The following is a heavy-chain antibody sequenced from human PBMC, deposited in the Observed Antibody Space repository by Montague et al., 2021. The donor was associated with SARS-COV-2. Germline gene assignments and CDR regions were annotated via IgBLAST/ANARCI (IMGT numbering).Heavy chain of an antibody. CDR3: ARQDIQLRFDL. V-gene: IGHV4-39*01. CDR2: SRYGGTS. Sequence: SETLSLTCTVSSASISNDIYYWGWIRQPPGKGPEWIGGSRYGGTSYYXPSVKSRVTISIDTSKNQCSLTMTAVTAADTAVYFCARQDIQLRFDLWGRGTLVTVSS. J-gene: IGHJ2*01. D-gene: IGHD1-1*01. CDR1: SASISNDIYY.